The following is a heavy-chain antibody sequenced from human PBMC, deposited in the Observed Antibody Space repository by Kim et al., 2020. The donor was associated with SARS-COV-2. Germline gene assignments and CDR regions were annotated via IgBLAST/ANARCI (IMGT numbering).Heavy chain of an antibody. CDR2: ISYDGSNK. D-gene: IGHD5-12*01. Sequence: GGSLRLSCAASGFTFSSYGMHWVRQAPGKGLEWVAVISYDGSNKYYADSVKGRFTISRDNSKNTLYLQMNSLRAEDTAVYYCAKIGVGQRYSGYDYDYWGQGTLDTVSS. CDR3: AKIGVGQRYSGYDYDY. J-gene: IGHJ4*02. V-gene: IGHV3-30*18. CDR1: GFTFSSYG.